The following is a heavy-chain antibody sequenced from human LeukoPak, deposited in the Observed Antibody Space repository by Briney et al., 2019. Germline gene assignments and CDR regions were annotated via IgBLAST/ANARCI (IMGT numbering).Heavy chain of an antibody. Sequence: SETLSLTCTVSGGSISSSSYYWGWIRQPPGKGLEWIGSIYYSGSTYYNPPLKSRVTISVDTSKNQFSLKLSSVTAADTAVYYCWVLQKGFGELLSDDWGQGTLVTVSS. J-gene: IGHJ4*02. D-gene: IGHD3-10*01. CDR2: IYYSGST. CDR3: WVLQKGFGELLSDD. CDR1: GGSISSSSYY. V-gene: IGHV4-39*07.